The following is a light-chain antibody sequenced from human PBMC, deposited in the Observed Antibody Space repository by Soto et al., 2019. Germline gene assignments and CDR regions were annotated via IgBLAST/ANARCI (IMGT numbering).Light chain of an antibody. Sequence: QAVVTQEPSLTVSPGGTVTLTCATSTGAVTSGYYPNWFQQKPGRAPRALIYSTNNKYSWTPARFPGSLLGGKAALTLSGVQPEDEADYYCLLYYGGQLGVFGGGTKLTVL. CDR1: TGAVTSGYY. CDR3: LLYYGGQLGV. V-gene: IGLV7-43*01. J-gene: IGLJ2*01. CDR2: STN.